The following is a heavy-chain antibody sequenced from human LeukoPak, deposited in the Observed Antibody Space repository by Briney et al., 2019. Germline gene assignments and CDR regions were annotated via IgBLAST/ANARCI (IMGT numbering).Heavy chain of an antibody. D-gene: IGHD5-18*01. J-gene: IGHJ3*02. V-gene: IGHV1-2*02. CDR3: ARGGYSYGLLSDAFDI. CDR1: GYTFTGYY. Sequence: GASVKVSCKASGYTFTGYYMHWVRQAPGQGLEWMGWINPNSGVTNYAQKFQGRVTMTRDTSISTAYMELSRLRSDDTAVYYCARGGYSYGLLSDAFDIWGQGTMVTVSS. CDR2: INPNSGVT.